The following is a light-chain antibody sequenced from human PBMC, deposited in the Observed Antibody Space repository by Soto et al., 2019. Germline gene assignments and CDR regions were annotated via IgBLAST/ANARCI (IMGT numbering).Light chain of an antibody. J-gene: IGLJ1*01. CDR2: EVS. CDR3: HSYTSSSTLV. Sequence: QSALTQPASVSGSPGQSITISCTGTSSDVGGYNYVSWYQQYPGKAPKLMIYEVSNRPSGVSSRFSGSKSGNTASLTISGLQAEDEADYFCHSYTSSSTLVFGTGTKSPS. CDR1: SSDVGGYNY. V-gene: IGLV2-14*01.